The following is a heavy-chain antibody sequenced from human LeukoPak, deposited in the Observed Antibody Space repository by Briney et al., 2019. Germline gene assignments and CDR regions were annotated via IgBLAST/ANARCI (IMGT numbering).Heavy chain of an antibody. CDR3: ARAIPYGPFDY. CDR2: IYHSGST. CDR1: GGSISSGGYS. V-gene: IGHV4-30-2*01. J-gene: IGHJ4*02. D-gene: IGHD4-17*01. Sequence: KPSETLSLTCAVSGGSISSGGYSWSWIRQPPGKGLEWIGYIYHSGSTYYNPSLKGRVTISVDRSKNQFSLKLSSVTAADTAVYYCARAIPYGPFDYWGQGTLVTVSS.